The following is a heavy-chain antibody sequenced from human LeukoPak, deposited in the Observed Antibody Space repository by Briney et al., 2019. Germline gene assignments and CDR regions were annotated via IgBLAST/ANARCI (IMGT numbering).Heavy chain of an antibody. CDR1: GFTFSRSA. CDR2: ISNDGMRK. Sequence: PGGSLRLSCAASGFTFSRSAMHWVRQPPGKGLEWMAVISNDGMRKFHADSVKGRFTISRDNSKNTLYLQKDSLTTEDTTLYYCARRRDGYNPELDYWGQGTLVTVSS. V-gene: IGHV3-30*04. CDR3: ARRRDGYNPELDY. J-gene: IGHJ4*02. D-gene: IGHD5-24*01.